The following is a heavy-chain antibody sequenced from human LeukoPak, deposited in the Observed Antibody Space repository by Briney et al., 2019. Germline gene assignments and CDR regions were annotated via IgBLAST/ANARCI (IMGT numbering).Heavy chain of an antibody. CDR1: GFTFSNYG. V-gene: IGHV3-23*01. Sequence: GGTLRLSCAASGFTFSNYGMSWVRQAPGKGLQWVSGISGSGGERYYTESVKGRFTVSRDNSKNTLYLQMNSLRAEDTAVYYCAKLTSGWVVAAFDFWGQGTLVSVSS. CDR3: AKLTSGWVVAAFDF. D-gene: IGHD5-12*01. CDR2: ISGSGGER. J-gene: IGHJ4*02.